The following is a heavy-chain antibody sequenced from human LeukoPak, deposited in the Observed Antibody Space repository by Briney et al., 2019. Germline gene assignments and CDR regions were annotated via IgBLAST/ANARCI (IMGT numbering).Heavy chain of an antibody. CDR1: GYTLTELS. Sequence: VASVKVSCKVSGYTLTELSMHWVRQAPGKGLEWMGGFDPEDGETIYAQKFQGRVTMTEDTSTDTAYMELSSLRSEDTAVYYCATAWYSSGWYLAFDIWGQGTMVTVSS. CDR2: FDPEDGET. CDR3: ATAWYSSGWYLAFDI. D-gene: IGHD6-19*01. J-gene: IGHJ3*02. V-gene: IGHV1-24*01.